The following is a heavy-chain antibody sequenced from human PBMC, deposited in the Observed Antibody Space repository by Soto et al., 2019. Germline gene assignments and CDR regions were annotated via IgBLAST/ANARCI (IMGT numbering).Heavy chain of an antibody. CDR1: GGTFSNYA. CDR3: ARTRSSGHYPNDAADI. Sequence: QVQLVQSGAEVKKPGSSVKVSCKASGGTFSNYAITWVRQAPGQGPEWMGGIMPVFGTSNYAQKFQGRVTITADKSTNTAYMELSSLRSEDTAVFFCARTRSSGHYPNDAADIWGQGTMVIVSS. V-gene: IGHV1-69*06. CDR2: IMPVFGTS. D-gene: IGHD3-22*01. J-gene: IGHJ3*02.